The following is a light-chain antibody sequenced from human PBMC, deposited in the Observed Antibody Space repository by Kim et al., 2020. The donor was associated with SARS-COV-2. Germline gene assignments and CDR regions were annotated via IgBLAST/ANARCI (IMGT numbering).Light chain of an antibody. J-gene: IGKJ2*01. V-gene: IGKV3-15*01. CDR1: QSVDTN. Sequence: EIVMTQSPATLSVSPGERATLSCRASQSVDTNLAWYQQKAGQSPRLLIYAASTRATGIPVRFSGSGSGTEFTLTISSLQSEDFAVYYCQQYDNWPPYTFGQGTKLEI. CDR2: AAS. CDR3: QQYDNWPPYT.